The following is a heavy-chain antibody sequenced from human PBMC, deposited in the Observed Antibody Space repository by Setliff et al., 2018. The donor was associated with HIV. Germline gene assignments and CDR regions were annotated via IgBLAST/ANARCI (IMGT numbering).Heavy chain of an antibody. Sequence: GGSLRLSCAASGFTFDDYTMHWVRQAPGKGLEWVSIISWDGGNTYYADSVKGRFTITRDTSANTVYMELSSLKSEDTAVYYCARDYCSGITCYSFDYWGQGTLVTVSS. CDR2: ISWDGGNT. D-gene: IGHD2-2*01. J-gene: IGHJ4*02. V-gene: IGHV3-43*01. CDR3: ARDYCSGITCYSFDY. CDR1: GFTFDDYT.